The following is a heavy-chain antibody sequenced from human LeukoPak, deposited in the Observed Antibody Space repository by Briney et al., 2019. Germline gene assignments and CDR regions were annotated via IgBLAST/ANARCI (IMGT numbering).Heavy chain of an antibody. V-gene: IGHV3-74*01. CDR2: ISGDGITT. CDR3: ARDPNDVCGAGDDVLDI. Sequence: GGSQRLSCAASGFTFSRYWMHWVRHVPGKGLVWVSYISGDGITTRHADSVKGRFTISRDNARNRLYLQMNSLRADDTAVYYCARDPNDVCGAGDDVLDIWGQGTKVSVSS. J-gene: IGHJ3*02. D-gene: IGHD2-21*01. CDR1: GFTFSRYW.